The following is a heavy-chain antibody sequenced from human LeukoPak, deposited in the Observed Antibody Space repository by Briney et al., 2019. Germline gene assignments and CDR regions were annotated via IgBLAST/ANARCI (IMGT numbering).Heavy chain of an antibody. CDR3: TRLTLSSGYSSS. Sequence: GGSLRLSCAASGFTFSGSAMHWVRQASGKGLEWVGRIRSKANSYATAYAASVKGRFTIPRDDSKNTAYLQMNSLKTEDTAVYYCTRLTLSSGYSSSWGKGTLVTVSS. J-gene: IGHJ4*02. CDR2: IRSKANSYAT. D-gene: IGHD6-19*01. V-gene: IGHV3-73*01. CDR1: GFTFSGSA.